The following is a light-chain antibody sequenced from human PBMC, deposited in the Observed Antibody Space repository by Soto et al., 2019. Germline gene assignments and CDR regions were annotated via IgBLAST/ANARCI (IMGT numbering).Light chain of an antibody. CDR2: GTS. CDR3: QQYGTSPLT. V-gene: IGKV3-20*01. CDR1: QSMSSSY. Sequence: EIVLTHSPGTLSLSPGELATLSCRASQSMSSSYLAWYQQKPGLAPRLLIYGTSSRAPGIPDRFSGTGSGTDFTLTISRLEPEDFAVYFCQQYGTSPLTFGGGTKVDIK. J-gene: IGKJ4*01.